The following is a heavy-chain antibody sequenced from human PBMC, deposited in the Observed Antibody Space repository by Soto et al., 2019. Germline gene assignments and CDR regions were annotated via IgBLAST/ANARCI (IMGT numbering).Heavy chain of an antibody. CDR2: ISATGGSA. V-gene: IGHV3-23*01. J-gene: IGHJ4*02. CDR3: ARDRGYSGYDREVFDF. Sequence: EVQLLQSGGGLVQHGGSLRLSCVASGFTFSSYAMNWVRQAPGKGPEWVSSISATGGSAYYADSVKGRFTISRDNSKNTLYLQMDSLRADDTAVYYCARDRGYSGYDREVFDFWGQGTLVTVSS. D-gene: IGHD5-12*01. CDR1: GFTFSSYA.